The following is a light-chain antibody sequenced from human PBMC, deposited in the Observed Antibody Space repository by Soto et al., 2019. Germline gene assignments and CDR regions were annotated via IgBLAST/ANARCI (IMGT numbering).Light chain of an antibody. CDR2: GAS. CDR3: QQSYNSPS. CDR1: QSISNY. V-gene: IGKV1-39*01. J-gene: IGKJ4*02. Sequence: DIQMTQSPSSLSASVGDRVTITCRASQSISNYLNWYQQKPGRAPKLLIYGASSLQSGVPSRFSGTGSGTDFSLTIISLQPEDFATYYCQQSYNSPSFGGGTKVDI.